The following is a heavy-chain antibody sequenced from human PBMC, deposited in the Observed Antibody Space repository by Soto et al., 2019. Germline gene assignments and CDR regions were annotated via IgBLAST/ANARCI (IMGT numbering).Heavy chain of an antibody. D-gene: IGHD3-3*01. J-gene: IGHJ4*02. CDR3: AKDLYDFFATSSDYYFDY. CDR1: GFTFSSYA. V-gene: IGHV3-23*01. Sequence: GGSLRLSCAASGFTFSSYAMSWVRQAPGKGLEWVSAISGSGGSTYYADSVKGRFTISRDNSKNTLYLQMNSLRAEDTAVYYCAKDLYDFFATSSDYYFDYWGQGTLVTVSS. CDR2: ISGSGGST.